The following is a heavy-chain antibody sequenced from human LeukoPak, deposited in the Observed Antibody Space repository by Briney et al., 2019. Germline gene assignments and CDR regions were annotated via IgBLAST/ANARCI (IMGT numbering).Heavy chain of an antibody. D-gene: IGHD6-19*01. CDR1: GGSISSSNW. J-gene: IGHJ4*02. Sequence: SETLSLTCAVSGGSISSSNWWSWVRQPPGKGLEWIGEIYHSGSTNYNPSLKSRVTISVDKSKNQFSLKLSSVTAADTAVYYCARDGVAVALYYFDYWGQGTLVTVSS. CDR3: ARDGVAVALYYFDY. CDR2: IYHSGST. V-gene: IGHV4-4*02.